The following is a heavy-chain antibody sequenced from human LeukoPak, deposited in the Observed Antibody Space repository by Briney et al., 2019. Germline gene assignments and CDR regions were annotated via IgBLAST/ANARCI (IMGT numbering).Heavy chain of an antibody. Sequence: GESLKISCKGSGYSFTSYWIGWVRQMPGKGLEWMGIIYPGDSDTRYSPSFQGQVTISADKSISTAYLQWSSLKASDTAMYYCARHLGNGDYVSLWFDPWGQGTLVTVSS. CDR3: ARHLGNGDYVSLWFDP. J-gene: IGHJ5*02. CDR2: IYPGDSDT. CDR1: GYSFTSYW. V-gene: IGHV5-51*01. D-gene: IGHD4-17*01.